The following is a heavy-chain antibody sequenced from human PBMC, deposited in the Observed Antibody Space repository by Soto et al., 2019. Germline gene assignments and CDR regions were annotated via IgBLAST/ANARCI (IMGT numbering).Heavy chain of an antibody. J-gene: IGHJ4*02. V-gene: IGHV3-9*01. Sequence: EVQLVESGGDMVQPGRSLKLSCVGSGYSVEDYSMHWVRQAPGKGLEWVSGISWNGNFTGYADSVKGRFTISRDNAKNSLFLQMRSLSLEDTALYYCVGGSWFDWGQGTLVTVSS. CDR2: ISWNGNFT. D-gene: IGHD2-15*01. CDR1: GYSVEDYS. CDR3: VGGSWFD.